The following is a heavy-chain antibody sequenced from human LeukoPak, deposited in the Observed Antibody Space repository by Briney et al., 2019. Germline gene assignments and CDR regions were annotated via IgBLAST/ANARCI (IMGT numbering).Heavy chain of an antibody. D-gene: IGHD4/OR15-4a*01. CDR1: GFIFSDYY. CDR2: ISGSGGTA. CDR3: ARDPGAFPYFFDC. V-gene: IGHV3-23*01. Sequence: PGGSLRLSCAASGFIFSDYYMSWIRQTPGKGLEWVSAISGSGGTAYYADSVKGRFTISRDNSKNTLYLQMNSLRAEDTAVYYCARDPGAFPYFFDCWGQGTLVTVSS. J-gene: IGHJ4*02.